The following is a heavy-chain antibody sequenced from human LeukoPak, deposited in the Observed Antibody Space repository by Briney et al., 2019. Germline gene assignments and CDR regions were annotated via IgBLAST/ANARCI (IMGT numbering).Heavy chain of an antibody. Sequence: GGSLRLSCAASGFTFSSYSMNWVRQAPGKGLEWVSSISSSSSYIYYADSVKGRFTISRDNAKNSLYLQMNSLRAEDTAVYYCAREPPGTAMPYPDYWGQGTLVTVSS. CDR3: AREPPGTAMPYPDY. J-gene: IGHJ4*02. CDR2: ISSSSSYI. CDR1: GFTFSSYS. D-gene: IGHD5-18*01. V-gene: IGHV3-21*01.